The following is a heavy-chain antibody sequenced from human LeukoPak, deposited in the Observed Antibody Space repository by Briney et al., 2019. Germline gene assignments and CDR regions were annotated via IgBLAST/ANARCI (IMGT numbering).Heavy chain of an antibody. CDR1: GFNFSVSS. D-gene: IGHD3-10*01. Sequence: GGSLRLSCAVSGFNFSVSSMHWVRQAPGKGLGWVAVMSFDGTTKIYAHSLKGRFTVSRDNSKNTVYLQMRSLRPDDTAVYYCARQAIRGVNSWFDPWGQGTLVTVSS. CDR2: MSFDGTTK. CDR3: ARQAIRGVNSWFDP. J-gene: IGHJ5*02. V-gene: IGHV3-30*04.